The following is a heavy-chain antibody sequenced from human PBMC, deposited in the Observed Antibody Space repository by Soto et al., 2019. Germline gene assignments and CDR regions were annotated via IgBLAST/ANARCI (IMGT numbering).Heavy chain of an antibody. D-gene: IGHD4-17*01. V-gene: IGHV4-39*01. CDR3: ARLYGDYGYGPGWFDP. CDR1: GGSISSSSYY. J-gene: IGHJ5*02. CDR2: IYYSGST. Sequence: SETLSLTCTVSGGSISSSSYYWGWIRQPPGKGLEWIGSIYYSGSTYYNPSLKSRVTISVDTSKNQFSLKLSSVTAADTAVYYCARLYGDYGYGPGWFDPWGQGTLVTVSS.